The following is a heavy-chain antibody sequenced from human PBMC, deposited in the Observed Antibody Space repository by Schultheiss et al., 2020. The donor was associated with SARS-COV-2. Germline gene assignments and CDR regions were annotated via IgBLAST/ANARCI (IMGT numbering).Heavy chain of an antibody. V-gene: IGHV3-11*01. CDR3: AREGCSSTSCSDGPYYYYYYMDV. CDR1: GFTVSSNY. D-gene: IGHD2-2*01. Sequence: GGSLRLSCAASGFTVSSNYMSWVRQAPGKGLEWVSYISSSGSTIYYADSVKGRFTISRDNAKNSLYLQMNSLRAEDTAVYYCAREGCSSTSCSDGPYYYYYYMDVWGKGTTVTVSS. CDR2: ISSSGSTI. J-gene: IGHJ6*03.